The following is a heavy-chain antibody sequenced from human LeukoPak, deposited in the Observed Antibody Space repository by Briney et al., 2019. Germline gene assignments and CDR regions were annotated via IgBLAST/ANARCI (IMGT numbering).Heavy chain of an antibody. CDR1: GGSISSSSHY. CDR3: AKTYYYDPFDF. CDR2: IYYSGST. V-gene: IGHV4-39*05. J-gene: IGHJ4*02. Sequence: PSETPSLTCSVSGGSISSSSHYWGWIRQPPGKGLEWIGNIYYSGSTYYNPSLKSRVTISVDTSKNQFSLKLSSVTAADTAVYYCAKTYYYDPFDFWGQGTLVTVSS. D-gene: IGHD3-22*01.